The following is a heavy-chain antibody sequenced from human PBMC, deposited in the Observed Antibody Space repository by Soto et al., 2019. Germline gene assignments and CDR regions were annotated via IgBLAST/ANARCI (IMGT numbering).Heavy chain of an antibody. D-gene: IGHD3-3*01. CDR2: IIPIFGTA. CDR1: GGTFSSYA. V-gene: IGHV1-69*13. CDR3: ARLAFGVVKWFDP. Sequence: GASVKVSGKASGGTFSSYAISWVRQAPGQGLEWMGGIIPIFGTANYAQKFQGRVTITADESTSTAYMELSSLRSEDTAVYYCARLAFGVVKWFDPWGQGTLVTVSS. J-gene: IGHJ5*02.